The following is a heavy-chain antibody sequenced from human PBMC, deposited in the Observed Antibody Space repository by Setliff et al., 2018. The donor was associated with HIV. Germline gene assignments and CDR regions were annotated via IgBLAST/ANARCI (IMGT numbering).Heavy chain of an antibody. D-gene: IGHD5-18*01. CDR1: GFAFSTFG. CDR3: MDTSVDGDWDH. Sequence: PGGSLRLSCAASGFAFSTFGMHWVRQAPGKGLEWIARIKSKSEGATRDFAAPVKGRFTISRDDSKNTLYLQMNSLKTEDTGVYYCMDTSVDGDWDHWGQGTLVTVSS. J-gene: IGHJ4*02. CDR2: IKSKSEGATR. V-gene: IGHV3-15*01.